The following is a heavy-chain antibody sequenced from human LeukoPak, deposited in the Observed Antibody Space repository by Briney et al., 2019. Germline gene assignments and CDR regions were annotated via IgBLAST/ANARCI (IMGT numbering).Heavy chain of an antibody. CDR3: AREGQQLVPPFDY. D-gene: IGHD6-6*01. J-gene: IGHJ4*02. Sequence: PSETPSLTCTVSGDSISNYYWSWIRQPAGKGLEWIGRIYTSGSTNYNPSLKSRVTMSVDTSKNQFSLKLSSVTAADTAVYYCAREGQQLVPPFDYWGQGTLVTVSS. CDR2: IYTSGST. V-gene: IGHV4-4*07. CDR1: GDSISNYY.